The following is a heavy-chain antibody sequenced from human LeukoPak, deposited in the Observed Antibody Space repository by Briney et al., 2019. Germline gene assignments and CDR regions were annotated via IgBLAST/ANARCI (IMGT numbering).Heavy chain of an antibody. J-gene: IGHJ4*02. CDR1: GGAFSSYA. CDR2: IIPIFGTA. V-gene: IGHV1-69*05. Sequence: SVKVSCKGSGGAFSSYAISWVRQAPGQGLEWMGGIIPIFGTANYAQKFQGRVTITTDESTSTAYMELSSLRSEDTAVYYCASWKTAMVGYYFDYWGQGTLVTVSS. D-gene: IGHD5-18*01. CDR3: ASWKTAMVGYYFDY.